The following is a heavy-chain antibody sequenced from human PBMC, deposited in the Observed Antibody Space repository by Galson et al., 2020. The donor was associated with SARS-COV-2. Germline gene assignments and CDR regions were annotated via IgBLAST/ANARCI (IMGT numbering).Heavy chain of an antibody. CDR2: IVGANDDT. Sequence: SVKVSCKTSGFTFIGSAIQWVRQARGQRLEWMGWIVGANDDTKYAQKFQERLTITRDLSTRTAYMELNSLRSEDTAVYYCAAIVGATTDSYWGQGTLVTVSS. J-gene: IGHJ4*02. CDR1: GFTFIGSA. D-gene: IGHD1-26*01. V-gene: IGHV1-58*02. CDR3: AAIVGATTDSY.